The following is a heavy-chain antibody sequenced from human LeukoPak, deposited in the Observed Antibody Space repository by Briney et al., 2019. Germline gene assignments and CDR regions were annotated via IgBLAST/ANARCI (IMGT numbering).Heavy chain of an antibody. Sequence: PGGSLRLSCAASGFTFSSYDMHWVRQATGKGLEWVSAIGTAGDTYYPGSVKGRFTISRENAKNSLYLQMNSLRAGDTAVYYCARATMVRGVSYYYYGMDVWGQGTTVTVSS. D-gene: IGHD3-10*01. CDR1: GFTFSSYD. CDR3: ARATMVRGVSYYYYGMDV. J-gene: IGHJ6*02. CDR2: IGTAGDT. V-gene: IGHV3-13*01.